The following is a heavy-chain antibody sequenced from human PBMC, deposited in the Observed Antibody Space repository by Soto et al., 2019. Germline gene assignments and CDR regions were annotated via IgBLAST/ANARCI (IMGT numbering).Heavy chain of an antibody. J-gene: IGHJ6*02. CDR1: GYTFTSYG. V-gene: IGHV1-18*01. CDR3: AREDCLGPAAITGGYYYYGMDV. CDR2: ISAYNGNT. Sequence: ASVKVSCKASGYTFTSYGISWVRQAPGQGTEWMGWISAYNGNTNYAQKLQGRVTMTTDTSTSTAYMERRSLRADDTAVYYCAREDCLGPAAITGGYYYYGMDVWGQGTTVTVSS. D-gene: IGHD2-2*02.